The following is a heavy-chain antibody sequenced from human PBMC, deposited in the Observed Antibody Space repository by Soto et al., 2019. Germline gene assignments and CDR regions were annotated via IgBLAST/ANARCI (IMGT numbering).Heavy chain of an antibody. CDR1: GFTFGDYA. V-gene: IGHV3-49*03. Sequence: GGSLRLSCTASGFTFGDYAMSWFRQAPGKGLEWVGFIRSKAYGGTTEYAASVKGRFTISRDDSKSIAYLQMNSLKTEDTAVYYCTRFEGYDENYFDYWGQGTLVTVSS. J-gene: IGHJ4*02. CDR2: IRSKAYGGTT. D-gene: IGHD5-12*01. CDR3: TRFEGYDENYFDY.